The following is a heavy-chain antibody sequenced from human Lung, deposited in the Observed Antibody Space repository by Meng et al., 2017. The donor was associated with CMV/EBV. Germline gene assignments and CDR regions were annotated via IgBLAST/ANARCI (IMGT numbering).Heavy chain of an antibody. CDR2: ISPSGSTR. CDR3: ARGAYTVTSFAEGRFDP. CDR1: GFTFSDYY. V-gene: IGHV3-11*01. J-gene: IGHJ5*02. Sequence: GGSLRLXCAASGFTFSDYYMSWIRQAPRKGLEWVSHISPSGSTRYYADSVNGRFTISRDNADNSLYLQINSLRAEDTAVYYCARGAYTVTSFAEGRFDPWDEGXLVTVSS. D-gene: IGHD4-11*01.